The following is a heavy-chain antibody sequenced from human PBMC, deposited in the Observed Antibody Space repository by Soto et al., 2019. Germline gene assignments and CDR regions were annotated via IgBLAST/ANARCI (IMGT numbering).Heavy chain of an antibody. V-gene: IGHV4-39*01. D-gene: IGHD6-13*01. CDR3: ARLQAAVPHY. CDR1: GDSISGSPYF. CDR2: IFYDGYT. Sequence: SETLSLTCTVSGDSISGSPYFWGWIRQPPGKRLEWIGSIFYDGYTLYTPSLRSRVTISVDTSKNQFSLKLASVAAADTATYFCARLQAAVPHYWGQGTLVTVSS. J-gene: IGHJ4*02.